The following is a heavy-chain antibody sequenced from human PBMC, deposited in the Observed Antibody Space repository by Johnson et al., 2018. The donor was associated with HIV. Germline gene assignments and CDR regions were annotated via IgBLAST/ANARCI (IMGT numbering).Heavy chain of an antibody. CDR3: VRDIAFYDSGSAISDAFDI. Sequence: QVQLVESGGGVVQPGGSLRLSCVASGFTFSNYGMHWVRQAPGKGLEWVAVISYDGSNKYYADSVKGRFTISRDNSKNTLYLQMNSLRAEDTAVYYCVRDIAFYDSGSAISDAFDIWGQGTMVTVSS. CDR1: GFTFSNYG. J-gene: IGHJ3*02. CDR2: ISYDGSNK. D-gene: IGHD3-22*01. V-gene: IGHV3-30*19.